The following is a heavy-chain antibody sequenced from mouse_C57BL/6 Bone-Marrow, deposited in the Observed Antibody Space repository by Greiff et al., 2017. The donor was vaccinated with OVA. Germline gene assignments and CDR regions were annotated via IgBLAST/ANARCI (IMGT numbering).Heavy chain of an antibody. D-gene: IGHD2-5*01. Sequence: QVQLQQSGAELVKPGASVKLSCKASGYTFTSYWMHWVKQRPGQGLEWIGMIHPNSGSTNYNEKFKSKATLTVDKSSSTAYMQLSSLTSEDSAVYYCARPTIVTTTYFDVWGTGTTVTVSS. CDR2: IHPNSGST. J-gene: IGHJ1*03. CDR1: GYTFTSYW. CDR3: ARPTIVTTTYFDV. V-gene: IGHV1-64*01.